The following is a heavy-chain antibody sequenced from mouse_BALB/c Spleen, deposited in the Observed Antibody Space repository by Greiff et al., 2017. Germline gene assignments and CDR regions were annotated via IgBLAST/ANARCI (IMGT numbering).Heavy chain of an antibody. V-gene: IGHV5-9-4*01. Sequence: EVQVVESGGGLVKPGGSLKLSCAASGFTFSSYAMSWVRQSPEKRLEWVAEISSGGSYTYYPDTVTGLFTISRDNAKNTLYLEMSSLRSEDTAMYYCARWPHRYGYAMDYWGQGTSVTVSS. CDR1: GFTFSSYA. D-gene: IGHD2-14*01. CDR2: ISSGGSYT. CDR3: ARWPHRYGYAMDY. J-gene: IGHJ4*01.